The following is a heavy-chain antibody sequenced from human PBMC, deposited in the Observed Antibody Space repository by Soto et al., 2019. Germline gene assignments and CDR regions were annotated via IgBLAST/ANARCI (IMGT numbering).Heavy chain of an antibody. Sequence: QVHLVQSGAEVKKPGASVKVSCKGSGYAFTTYGITWVRQAPGQGLEWMVWISAHNGNTNYAQKLQGRVTVTRDTSTSTAYMELRSLRSDDTAVYYWARGRYGDYWGQGALVTVSS. J-gene: IGHJ4*02. CDR1: GYAFTTYG. V-gene: IGHV1-18*01. D-gene: IGHD1-1*01. CDR2: ISAHNGNT. CDR3: ARGRYGDY.